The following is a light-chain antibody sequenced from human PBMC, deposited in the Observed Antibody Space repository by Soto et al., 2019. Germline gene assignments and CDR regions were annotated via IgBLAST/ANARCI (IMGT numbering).Light chain of an antibody. J-gene: IGKJ2*01. CDR1: QTISTY. CDR2: DAS. Sequence: DIHMTQSPSSLSASVGDRVTIICRSCQTISTYLNWYQQTPGKAPRLLIYDASSLLSGVPSRFSGSGSGTDFTLTIASLKPEDFSTYYCQKSDSTPDNFGQGT. CDR3: QKSDSTPDN. V-gene: IGKV1-39*01.